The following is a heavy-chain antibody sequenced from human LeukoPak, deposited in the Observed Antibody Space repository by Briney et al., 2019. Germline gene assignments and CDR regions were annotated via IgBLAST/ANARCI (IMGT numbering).Heavy chain of an antibody. CDR3: AKDLTPYDFWSGYYF. CDR2: ISGSGGST. V-gene: IGHV3-23*01. Sequence: PGRSLRLSCAASGFIFSSYAMSWVRQAPGKGLEWVSAISGSGGSTYYADSVKGRFTISRDNSKNTLYLQMNSLRAEDTAVYYCAKDLTPYDFWSGYYFWGQGTLVTVSS. J-gene: IGHJ4*02. CDR1: GFIFSSYA. D-gene: IGHD3-3*01.